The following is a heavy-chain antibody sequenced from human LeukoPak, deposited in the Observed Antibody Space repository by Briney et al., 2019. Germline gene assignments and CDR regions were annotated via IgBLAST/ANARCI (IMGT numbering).Heavy chain of an antibody. J-gene: IGHJ4*02. D-gene: IGHD3-10*01. Sequence: QTGGPLRLSCAASGYTFSTYSMNWVRQAPGKGLEWVSYVSSTSSTIYYADSVRGRFTISRDNAQNSLYLQMNSLRDEDMAVYYCARAPMVRGVITAFDYWGQGTLVTVPS. V-gene: IGHV3-48*02. CDR3: ARAPMVRGVITAFDY. CDR1: GYTFSTYS. CDR2: VSSTSSTI.